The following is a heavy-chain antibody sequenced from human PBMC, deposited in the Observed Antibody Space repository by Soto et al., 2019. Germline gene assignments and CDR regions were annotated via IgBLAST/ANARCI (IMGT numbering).Heavy chain of an antibody. CDR1: GYTFTSYA. V-gene: IGHV1-8*01. CDR2: MNPNSGNT. D-gene: IGHD3-16*01. CDR3: ALGGGLLHYGSDFDY. Sequence: QVQLVQSGAEVKKPGASVKVSCKASGYTFTSYAINWVRQAPGQGLEWMGWMNPNSGNTGYAQKFQGRVTMTRNTSLSTADMELSSLRSEDTALYYGALGGGLLHYGSDFDYWGQGTRVTVSA. J-gene: IGHJ4*02.